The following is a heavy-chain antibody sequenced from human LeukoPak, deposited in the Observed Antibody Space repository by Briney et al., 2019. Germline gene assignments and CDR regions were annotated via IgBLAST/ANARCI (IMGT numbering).Heavy chain of an antibody. V-gene: IGHV3-23*01. CDR3: AEPEGGYYDIRPD. D-gene: IGHD3-22*01. CDR1: GFTFSNYA. CDR2: ISGGGAST. Sequence: PGGSLRLSCAASGFTFSNYAMSWVRQAPGKGLEWVSGISGGGASTYYADSVKGRFTISRDNPKSTLSLQMNSLRAEDTAVYYCAEPEGGYYDIRPDWGQGTLVTVSS. J-gene: IGHJ4*02.